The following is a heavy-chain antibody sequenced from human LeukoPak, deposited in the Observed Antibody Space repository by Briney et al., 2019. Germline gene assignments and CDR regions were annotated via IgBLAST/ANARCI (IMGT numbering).Heavy chain of an antibody. D-gene: IGHD3-9*01. Sequence: ASVKVSCKASGYTFTSYDINWVRQAPGQGLEWMGWINTNTGNPTYAQGFTGRFVFSLDTSVSTAYLQISSLKAEDTAVYYCARGAYDILTAYPYYFDYWGQGTLVTVSS. J-gene: IGHJ4*02. CDR2: INTNTGNP. CDR1: GYTFTSYD. CDR3: ARGAYDILTAYPYYFDY. V-gene: IGHV7-4-1*02.